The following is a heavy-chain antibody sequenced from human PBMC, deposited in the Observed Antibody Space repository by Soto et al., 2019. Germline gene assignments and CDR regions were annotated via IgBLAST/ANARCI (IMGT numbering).Heavy chain of an antibody. D-gene: IGHD3-10*02. CDR1: GFTFSSYS. CDR2: ISSSSSNI. Sequence: EVQLVESGGGLVQPGGSLRLSCAASGFTFSSYSMNWVRQAPGKGLEWVSYISSSSSNIYYADSVKGRFTISRDNAKNSLYLQIKSLRAEDTAVYYCAIERRRLVFVELLSDAIDSLGKGTMVTVSS. CDR3: AIERRRLVFVELLSDAIDS. V-gene: IGHV3-48*01. J-gene: IGHJ3*02.